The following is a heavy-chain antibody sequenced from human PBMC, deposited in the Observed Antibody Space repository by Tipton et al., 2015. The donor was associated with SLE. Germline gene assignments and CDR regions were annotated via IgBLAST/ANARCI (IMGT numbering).Heavy chain of an antibody. Sequence: TLSLTCTASGGSISSSSYYWGWIRQPPGKGLEWIGSIYYSGSTYYKPSLKSRVTISVDTSRNQFSLKMTSVTAADTAVYSCARAVGARGYYGLDVWGQGTTVTVSS. CDR3: ARAVGARGYYGLDV. CDR1: GGSISSSSYY. CDR2: IYYSGST. V-gene: IGHV4-39*07. D-gene: IGHD1-26*01. J-gene: IGHJ6*02.